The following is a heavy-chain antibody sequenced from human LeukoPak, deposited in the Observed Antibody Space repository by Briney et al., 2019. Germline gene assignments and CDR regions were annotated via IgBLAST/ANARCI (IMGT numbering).Heavy chain of an antibody. CDR3: ARAYYYGSGSYDY. Sequence: PSETLSPTCAVYGGSFSGYYWSWIRQPPGKGLEWIGEINHSGSTNYNPSLKSRVTISVDTSKNQFSLKLSSVTAADTAVYYCARAYYYGSGSYDYWGQGTLVTVPS. CDR2: INHSGST. J-gene: IGHJ4*02. V-gene: IGHV4-34*01. CDR1: GGSFSGYY. D-gene: IGHD3-10*01.